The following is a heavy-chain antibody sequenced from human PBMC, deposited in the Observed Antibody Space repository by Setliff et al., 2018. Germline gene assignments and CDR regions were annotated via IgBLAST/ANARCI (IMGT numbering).Heavy chain of an antibody. CDR2: IHTGST. CDR3: ARGINTVSWTPKY. J-gene: IGHJ4*02. V-gene: IGHV4-4*08. Sequence: KPSETLSLTCTVSGGSISSDIWSWIRQPPGKGLEWIGQIHTGSTNYNPSLRSRVTISVDMSKNQFSLKLNSVTAADTAVYYCARGINTVSWTPKYWGQGTLVTVSS. D-gene: IGHD2-2*02. CDR1: GGSISSDI.